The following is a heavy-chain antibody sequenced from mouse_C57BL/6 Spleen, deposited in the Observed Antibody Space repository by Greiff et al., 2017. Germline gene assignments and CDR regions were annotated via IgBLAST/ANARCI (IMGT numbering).Heavy chain of an antibody. V-gene: IGHV1-52*01. D-gene: IGHD1-1*01. CDR3: AVRPYELDY. J-gene: IGHJ4*01. Sequence: VQLQQPGAELVKPGSSVKLSCKASGYTFTNYWMHWVKQRPKQGLEWIGKIDPSDSDTQYTPKFKGKATLTVDTSSSTAYMQLSSLKSEDAAVYYCAVRPYELDYWGQGTSGTVSS. CDR1: GYTFTNYW. CDR2: IDPSDSDT.